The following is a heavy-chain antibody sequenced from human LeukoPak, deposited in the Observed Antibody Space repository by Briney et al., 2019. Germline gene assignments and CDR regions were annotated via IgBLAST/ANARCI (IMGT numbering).Heavy chain of an antibody. J-gene: IGHJ4*02. D-gene: IGHD7-27*01. CDR3: VRDGSSWGNFDY. CDR1: GFTFNTYT. V-gene: IGHV3-21*01. CDR2: ITASSTAI. Sequence: GGSLRLSCAASGFTFNTYTMNWVRQAPGKGLEWVSSITASSTAIYSADSVKGRFTISRDNAKNSLYLQMSSLRTEDTAVYYCVRDGSSWGNFDYWGQGTLVSVSS.